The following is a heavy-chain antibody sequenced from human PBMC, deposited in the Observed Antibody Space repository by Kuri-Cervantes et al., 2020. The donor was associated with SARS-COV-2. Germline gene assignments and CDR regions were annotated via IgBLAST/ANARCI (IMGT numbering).Heavy chain of an antibody. J-gene: IGHJ5*02. CDR2: IYYSGST. Sequence: SETLSLTCTVSGGSISSYYWSWIRQPPGKGPEWIGYIYYSGSTNYNPSLKSRVTISVDTSKNQFSLKLSSVTAADTAVYYCARTDSPPLNWFDPWGQGTLVTVSS. V-gene: IGHV4-59*01. D-gene: IGHD2-21*01. CDR1: GGSISSYY. CDR3: ARTDSPPLNWFDP.